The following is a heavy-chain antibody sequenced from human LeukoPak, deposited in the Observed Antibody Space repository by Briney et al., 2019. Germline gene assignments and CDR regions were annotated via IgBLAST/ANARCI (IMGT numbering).Heavy chain of an antibody. CDR2: LSPEQTNM. D-gene: IGHD2-15*01. CDR3: AKEGGSGGHAGYFDN. Sequence: PGGSLRLSCVASGFILSNYPMHWVRQAPDKRLEWLGFLSPEQTNMYADSVKGRFAISRDNSKNTMYIQMYDLRPEDTAMFYCAKEGGSGGHAGYFDNWGQGTLVTVSS. CDR1: GFILSNYP. V-gene: IGHV3-30*09. J-gene: IGHJ4*02.